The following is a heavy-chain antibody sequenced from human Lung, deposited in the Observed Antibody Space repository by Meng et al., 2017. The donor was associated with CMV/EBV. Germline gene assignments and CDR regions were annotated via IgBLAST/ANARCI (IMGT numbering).Heavy chain of an antibody. Sequence: SETLSLXCAVYGGSFSGYDRTWIRQSPGKGLEWIGEINHSGSTNYNPSLKSRLTISLDTSKNQFSLKLKSVTAADTAVYYCARGSTSVTMIVVVFTAASLAYDSXGQGXLVTVSS. CDR2: INHSGST. CDR3: ARGSTSVTMIVVVFTAASLAYDS. J-gene: IGHJ4*02. V-gene: IGHV4-34*01. D-gene: IGHD3-22*01. CDR1: GGSFSGYD.